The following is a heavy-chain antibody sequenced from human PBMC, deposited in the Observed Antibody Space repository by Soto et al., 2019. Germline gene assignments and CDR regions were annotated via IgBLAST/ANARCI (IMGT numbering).Heavy chain of an antibody. Sequence: PSETLSLTCTVSGDSISSSSFYWCWVRQPPGKGLEWIGNMYSSGSTYYNPSLTSRVTISGDTSKNQFSLRINSVTAADTAVYHFVCAPSGSSTWRSPPDYWGQGSLVTVSS. CDR3: VCAPSGSSTWRSPPDY. CDR2: MYSSGST. D-gene: IGHD6-13*01. CDR1: GDSISSSSFY. V-gene: IGHV4-39*01. J-gene: IGHJ4*02.